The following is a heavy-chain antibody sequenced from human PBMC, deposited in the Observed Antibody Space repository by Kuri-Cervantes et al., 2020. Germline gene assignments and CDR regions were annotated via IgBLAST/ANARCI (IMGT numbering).Heavy chain of an antibody. CDR2: IKQDGSEK. CDR3: ARFCSGGRASRYNWFDP. D-gene: IGHD2-15*01. V-gene: IGHV3-7*01. Sequence: GESLKISCAASGFTFSSYWMSWVRQAPGKGLEWVANIKQDGSEKYYVDSVKGRFTISRDNAKNSLYLQMNSLRAEDTAVYYCARFCSGGRASRYNWFDPWGQGTLVTVSS. J-gene: IGHJ5*02. CDR1: GFTFSSYW.